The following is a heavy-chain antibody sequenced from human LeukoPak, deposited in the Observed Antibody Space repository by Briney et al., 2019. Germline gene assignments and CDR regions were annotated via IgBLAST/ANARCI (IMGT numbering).Heavy chain of an antibody. J-gene: IGHJ4*02. CDR3: ARNPGYGLPGLAY. D-gene: IGHD3/OR15-3a*01. Sequence: SETLSLTCAVYGGSFSGYYWSWIRQPPGKGLEWIGEINHSGSTNYKPSLKSRVTISVDTSKNQFSLKLSSVTAADTAVYYCARNPGYGLPGLAYWGQGTLVTVSS. V-gene: IGHV4-34*01. CDR1: GGSFSGYY. CDR2: INHSGST.